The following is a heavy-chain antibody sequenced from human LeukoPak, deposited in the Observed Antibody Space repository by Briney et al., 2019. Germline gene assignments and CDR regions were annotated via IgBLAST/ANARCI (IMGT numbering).Heavy chain of an antibody. Sequence: ASVKVSCKASGYTFSNHWMHWVRQVPGQGLEWMGVINANGGSTIYAQKFQGRITLTRDMSTTSVYMEVTSLRSEDTAVYYCARGPPSFYDYVWGSYRTYFDYWGQGTLVTVSS. CDR3: ARGPPSFYDYVWGSYRTYFDY. J-gene: IGHJ4*02. CDR2: INANGGST. D-gene: IGHD3-16*02. CDR1: GYTFSNHW. V-gene: IGHV1-46*01.